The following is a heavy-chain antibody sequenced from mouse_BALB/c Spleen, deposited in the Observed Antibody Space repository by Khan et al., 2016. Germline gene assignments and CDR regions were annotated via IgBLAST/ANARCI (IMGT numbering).Heavy chain of an antibody. J-gene: IGHJ4*01. CDR3: ARALYYYGSSYVSYAMDY. CDR1: GFSLTGYG. V-gene: IGHV2-6-7*01. D-gene: IGHD1-1*01. Sequence: QVQLKESGPGLVAPSQSLSITCTVSGFSLTGYGVNWVRQPPGKGLEWLGMIWGDGSTDYNSALKSRLSISKDNSKSQVFLKMHSLHTDDTARYYCARALYYYGSSYVSYAMDYWGQGTSVTVSS. CDR2: IWGDGST.